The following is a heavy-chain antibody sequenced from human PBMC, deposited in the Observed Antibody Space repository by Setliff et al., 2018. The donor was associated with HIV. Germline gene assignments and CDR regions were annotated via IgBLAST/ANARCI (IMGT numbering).Heavy chain of an antibody. D-gene: IGHD3-10*01. CDR3: ATDPTSRAYGSGSFGWLDP. J-gene: IGHJ5*02. Sequence: ASVKVSCKASGYTFTSYAMHWVRQAPGQRLEWMGWISAGNGNTKYSQKFQGRVTITRDTSAKIAYMELSSLTSEDTAVYYCATDPTSRAYGSGSFGWLDPWGQGTLVTVSS. V-gene: IGHV1-3*01. CDR1: GYTFTSYA. CDR2: ISAGNGNT.